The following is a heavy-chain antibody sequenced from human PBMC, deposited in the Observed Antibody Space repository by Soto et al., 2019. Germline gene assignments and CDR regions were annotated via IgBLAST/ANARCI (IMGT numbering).Heavy chain of an antibody. V-gene: IGHV1-69*12. CDR3: ARDRGHSAYEVQHYFDY. J-gene: IGHJ4*02. D-gene: IGHD5-12*01. CDR1: GCTFSNYA. Sequence: QVQLVQSGAEVKKPGSSVKVACKASGCTFSNYAISCVRQAPGQGLEWMGGIIPMFGTAKYAQKFTGRVTITADESTSTTYMELSSLRSEDTAVYYCARDRGHSAYEVQHYFDYWGQGTLVTVSS. CDR2: IIPMFGTA.